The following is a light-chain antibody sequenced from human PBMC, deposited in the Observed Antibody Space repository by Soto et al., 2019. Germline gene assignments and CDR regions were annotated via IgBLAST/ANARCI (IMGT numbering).Light chain of an antibody. CDR1: QSISSY. Sequence: DIQMTQSPSSLSASVGDRVTITCRAGQSISSYLNWYQQKLGTAPKLLIYAASSLQSGVPSRFSGSGSRTDFTLTISSLQPEDSATYFCQQSYIIPPTFGPGTKVDIK. J-gene: IGKJ3*01. CDR3: QQSYIIPPT. CDR2: AAS. V-gene: IGKV1-39*01.